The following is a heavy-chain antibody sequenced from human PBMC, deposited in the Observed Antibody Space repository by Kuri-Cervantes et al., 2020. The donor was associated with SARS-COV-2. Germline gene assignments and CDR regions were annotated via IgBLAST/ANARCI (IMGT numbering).Heavy chain of an antibody. J-gene: IGHJ3*02. CDR3: ARKAARVRGAFDI. V-gene: IGHV4-59*01. CDR2: IYYSGST. D-gene: IGHD6-6*01. Sequence: SETLSLTCTVSGGSISSYYWSWIRQPPGKGLEWIGYIYYSGSTNYNPSLKSRVTISVDTSKNQFSLKLSSVTAADTAVYYCARKAARVRGAFDIWGQGKMVTVSS. CDR1: GGSISSYY.